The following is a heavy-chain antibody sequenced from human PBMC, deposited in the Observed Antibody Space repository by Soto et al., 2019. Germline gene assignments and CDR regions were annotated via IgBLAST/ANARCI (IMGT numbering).Heavy chain of an antibody. CDR3: ARTVGAAYYFDF. J-gene: IGHJ4*02. D-gene: IGHD1-26*01. CDR1: GDSMTKYY. Sequence: QVQLQESGPGLVKPLETLSLTCTVSGDSMTKYYWSWIRQPAGKGLEWIGRIYTSGSTNYNPSLKSRVTMSIDTSNNHFSLKLKSVTAADTAVYYCARTVGAAYYFDFWGQGALVTVSS. CDR2: IYTSGST. V-gene: IGHV4-4*07.